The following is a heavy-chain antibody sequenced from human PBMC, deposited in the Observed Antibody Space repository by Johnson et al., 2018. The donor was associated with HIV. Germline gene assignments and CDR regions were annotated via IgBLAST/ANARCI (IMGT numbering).Heavy chain of an antibody. V-gene: IGHV3-20*04. Sequence: VQLVESGGGLVQPGGSLRLSCAASGFTFDDYGMSWVRQAPGKGLEWVSGINWNGGSTGYADSVKGRFTISRDNAKNSLYLQMNSLRAEDTALYYCARDGGETIVVVIAGRPPEDHDAFDIWGQGTMVIVSS. J-gene: IGHJ3*02. D-gene: IGHD2-21*01. CDR2: INWNGGST. CDR3: ARDGGETIVVVIAGRPPEDHDAFDI. CDR1: GFTFDDYG.